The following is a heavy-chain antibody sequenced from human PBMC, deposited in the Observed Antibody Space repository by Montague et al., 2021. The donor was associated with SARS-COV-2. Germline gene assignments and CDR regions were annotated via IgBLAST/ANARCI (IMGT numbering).Heavy chain of an antibody. D-gene: IGHD2-15*01. V-gene: IGHV5-51*01. Sequence: QSGAEVKKPGESLKISCRGSGYSFTTYWIGWVRQMPGKGLEWMGIIYPGDSDTRHIPSFQGQVTISADKSINTAYLQWSSLKASDTAIYYCARPNRAVAATDAFDIWGQGTMVTVSP. CDR1: GYSFTTYW. CDR2: IYPGDSDT. CDR3: ARPNRAVAATDAFDI. J-gene: IGHJ3*02.